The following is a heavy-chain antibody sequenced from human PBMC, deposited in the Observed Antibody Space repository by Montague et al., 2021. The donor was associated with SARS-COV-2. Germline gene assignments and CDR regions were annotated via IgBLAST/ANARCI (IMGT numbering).Heavy chain of an antibody. D-gene: IGHD3-22*01. V-gene: IGHV4-59*08. CDR1: GDSITDDD. CDR2: IFKNGKT. CDR3: ARYYERSLDV. J-gene: IGHJ6*02. Sequence: SETLSLTCTVSGDSITDDDWSWIRQPPGKGLEWIVNIFKNGKTDYIPSLRSRVITSVDTSKSQFSLKVTSVTAADTAVYYCARYYERSLDVWGQGTTVTVSS.